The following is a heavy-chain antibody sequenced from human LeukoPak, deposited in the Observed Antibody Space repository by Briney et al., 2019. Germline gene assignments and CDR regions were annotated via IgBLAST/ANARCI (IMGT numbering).Heavy chain of an antibody. CDR1: GGTFSSYA. CDR2: IIPIFGTA. Sequence: SVKVSCKASGGTFSSYAISWVRQAPGQGLEWRGGIIPIFGTANYAQKFQGRVTITTDESTSTAYMELSSLRSEDTAVYYCASAYVDIVATIHYYYYMDVWGKGTTVTVSS. J-gene: IGHJ6*03. CDR3: ASAYVDIVATIHYYYYMDV. D-gene: IGHD5-12*01. V-gene: IGHV1-69*05.